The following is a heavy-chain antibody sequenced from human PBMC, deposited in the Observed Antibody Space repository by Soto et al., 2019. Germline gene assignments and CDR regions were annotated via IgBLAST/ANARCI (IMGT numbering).Heavy chain of an antibody. Sequence: PSETLSLTCTVSGASISTGGYYWSWIRQHPGKGLEYIGYIYYSGSAYYNPSLRGRAFLSLDTSANQFSLNLTSVTAADTAVFYCARVPIHGGKGSYFDFWGQGALVTVSS. V-gene: IGHV4-31*03. D-gene: IGHD2-15*01. CDR3: ARVPIHGGKGSYFDF. CDR1: GASISTGGYY. J-gene: IGHJ4*02. CDR2: IYYSGSA.